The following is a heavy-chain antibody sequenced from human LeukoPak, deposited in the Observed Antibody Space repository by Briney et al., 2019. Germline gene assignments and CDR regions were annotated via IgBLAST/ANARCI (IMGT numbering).Heavy chain of an antibody. Sequence: GGSLRLSCAASGFTFSNYDMHWVRQATGKGLEWVSAIGTAGDTYYPGSVKGRCTISRENAKDSLYIQMNSIRAGDTGVYYCARVGGSAFDIWGQGAVVTVSS. J-gene: IGHJ3*02. V-gene: IGHV3-13*01. D-gene: IGHD3-16*01. CDR1: GFTFSNYD. CDR3: ARVGGSAFDI. CDR2: IGTAGDT.